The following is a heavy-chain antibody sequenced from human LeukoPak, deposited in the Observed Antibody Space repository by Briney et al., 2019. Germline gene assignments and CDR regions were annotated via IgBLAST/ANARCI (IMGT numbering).Heavy chain of an antibody. CDR1: GYTLTELS. D-gene: IGHD2-8*01. J-gene: IGHJ5*02. CDR2: FDPEDDET. Sequence: ASVKVSCKVSGYTLTELSMHWVRQAPGKGLEWLGGFDPEDDETIYAQKFQGRVTMTRNTSISTAYMELSRLRSDDTAVYYCARSWSYCTNGVCYRGRPNDWFDPWGQGTLVTVSS. CDR3: ARSWSYCTNGVCYRGRPNDWFDP. V-gene: IGHV1-24*01.